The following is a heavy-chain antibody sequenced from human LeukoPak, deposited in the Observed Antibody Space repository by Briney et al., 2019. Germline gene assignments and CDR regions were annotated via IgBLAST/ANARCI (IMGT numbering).Heavy chain of an antibody. CDR1: GLTFSRYW. CDR2: INPDGSTT. J-gene: IGHJ3*02. CDR3: ATGAGSGNNRPPDVFDI. D-gene: IGHD4-23*01. V-gene: IGHV3-74*01. Sequence: GGSLRLSCEASGLTFSRYWMHWVRQPPGGGLVWVSRINPDGSTTKYADSVKGRFTISRDNAKNTLYLLMNSLGVEDTATYHCATGAGSGNNRPPDVFDIWGQGVLVTVSS.